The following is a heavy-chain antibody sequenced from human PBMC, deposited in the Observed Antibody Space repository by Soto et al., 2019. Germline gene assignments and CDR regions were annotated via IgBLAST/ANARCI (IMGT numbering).Heavy chain of an antibody. V-gene: IGHV3-30-3*01. CDR3: ARGGDYEAFDI. Sequence: QVQLVESGGGVVQPGRSLRLSCAASGFTFSSYAMHWVRQAPGKGLEWVAVISYDGSNKYYADSVKGRFTISRDNSTNTLYLQMNSLRAEDTAVYYCARGGDYEAFDIWGQGTMVTVSS. J-gene: IGHJ3*02. D-gene: IGHD4-17*01. CDR1: GFTFSSYA. CDR2: ISYDGSNK.